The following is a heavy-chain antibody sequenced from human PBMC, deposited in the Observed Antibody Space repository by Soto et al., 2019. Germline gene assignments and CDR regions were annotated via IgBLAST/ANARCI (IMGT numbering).Heavy chain of an antibody. Sequence: GASVKVSCKASGGTFSSYTISWVRQAPGQGLEWMGRIIPILGIANYAQKFQGRVTITADKSTSTAYMELSSLRSEDTAVYYCARSSTDKPWFDPWGQGTLVTVSS. J-gene: IGHJ5*02. CDR3: ARSSTDKPWFDP. CDR1: GGTFSSYT. D-gene: IGHD2-2*01. CDR2: IIPILGIA. V-gene: IGHV1-69*02.